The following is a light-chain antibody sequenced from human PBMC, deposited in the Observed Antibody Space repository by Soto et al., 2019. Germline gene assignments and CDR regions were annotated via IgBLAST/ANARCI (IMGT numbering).Light chain of an antibody. CDR3: QQYDTWTWT. CDR2: SAS. Sequence: EVVMTQSPVTLSVSPGERATLSCRASQSVTSNLAWYQQKPGQAPRLLIYSASARATGIPARFSGSGSGTEFTLTISSLQSEDFAVYYCQQYDTWTWTFGLGTKVDIK. CDR1: QSVTSN. V-gene: IGKV3-15*01. J-gene: IGKJ1*01.